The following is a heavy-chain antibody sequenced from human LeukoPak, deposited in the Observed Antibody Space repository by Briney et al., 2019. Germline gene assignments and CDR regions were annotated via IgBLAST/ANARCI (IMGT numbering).Heavy chain of an antibody. Sequence: SGGSLRLSCAASGFTVSSNYMSWVRQAPGKGLEWVSVIYSGGSTYYADTVKGRFTISRDNSKNTLYLQMNSLRAEDTAVCYCARDIWDSSGRFFDYWGQGTLVTVSS. CDR1: GFTVSSNY. CDR2: IYSGGST. J-gene: IGHJ4*02. CDR3: ARDIWDSSGRFFDY. V-gene: IGHV3-53*01. D-gene: IGHD3-22*01.